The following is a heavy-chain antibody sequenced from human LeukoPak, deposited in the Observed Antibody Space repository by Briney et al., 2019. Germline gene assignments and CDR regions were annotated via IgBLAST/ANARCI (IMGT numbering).Heavy chain of an antibody. CDR2: INPSGGST. Sequence: ASVKVSCKASGYTFTSYYMHWVRQAPGQGLEWMGIINPSGGSTSYAQKFQGRVTMTRDMSTSTVYMELSSLRSEDTAVYYCARGDHVRIYAESSFDIWGQGTMVTVSS. V-gene: IGHV1-46*01. D-gene: IGHD5/OR15-5a*01. CDR3: ARGDHVRIYAESSFDI. CDR1: GYTFTSYY. J-gene: IGHJ3*02.